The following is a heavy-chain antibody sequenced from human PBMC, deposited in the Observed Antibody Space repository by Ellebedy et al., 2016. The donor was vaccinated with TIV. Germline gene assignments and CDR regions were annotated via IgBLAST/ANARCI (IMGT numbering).Heavy chain of an antibody. CDR2: INPKSGGT. J-gene: IGHJ4*02. D-gene: IGHD6-19*01. V-gene: IGHV1-2*02. CDR1: GYTFTGYC. CDR3: ARDKFLSSAGISDY. Sequence: ASVKVSCXASGYTFTGYCVHWVRQAPGQGLEWMGWINPKSGGTNYAQKFQGRVTMTRDTSISTAYMELRRLRSDDTAVYYCARDKFLSSAGISDYWGQGTLVIVSS.